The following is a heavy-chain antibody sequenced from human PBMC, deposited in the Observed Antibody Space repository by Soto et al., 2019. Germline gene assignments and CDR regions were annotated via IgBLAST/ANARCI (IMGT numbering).Heavy chain of an antibody. J-gene: IGHJ4*02. CDR2: INHSGST. D-gene: IGHD3-22*01. Sequence: ASETLSLTCAVYGGSFSGYYWTWIRQPPGTGLEWIGEINHSGSTNYNPSLKSRVTISVDTSKNQFSLKLSSVTAADTAVYYCARHESYYDSSGYYRVDYFDYWGQGTLVTVSS. CDR3: ARHESYYDSSGYYRVDYFDY. V-gene: IGHV4-34*01. CDR1: GGSFSGYY.